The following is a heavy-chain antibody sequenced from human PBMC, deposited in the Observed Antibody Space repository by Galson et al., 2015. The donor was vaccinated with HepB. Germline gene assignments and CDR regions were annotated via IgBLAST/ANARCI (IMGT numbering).Heavy chain of an antibody. CDR2: INPNTGHT. CDR3: ARVDAVAVKGFRSLNGMDV. Sequence: SVKVSCKASGYTFTDYYIHWVRQAPGQGLEWMGWINPNTGHTNYAQKFQGTVTMTTDTPTTTAFMELRSLRSDDTAVYYCARVDAVAVKGFRSLNGMDVWGQGTTVTVSS. CDR1: GYTFTDYY. J-gene: IGHJ6*02. D-gene: IGHD6-19*01. V-gene: IGHV1-2*02.